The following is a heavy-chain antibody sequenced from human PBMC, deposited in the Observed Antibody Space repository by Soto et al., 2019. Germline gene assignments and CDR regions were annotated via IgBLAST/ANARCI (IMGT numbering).Heavy chain of an antibody. CDR3: ARGRYLDSSDYWVANLPFDH. CDR2: ISRSGRGSA. CDR1: GFTFNSYV. J-gene: IGHJ4*02. D-gene: IGHD3-22*01. Sequence: GGSLRLSCAASGFTFNSYVMTWVRQAPGEGLEWVSSISRSGRGSAYYADSVKGRFTISRDNSENTLFLQMNSLRDEGTALYYCARGRYLDSSDYWVANLPFDHWGLGTLVTVSS. V-gene: IGHV3-23*01.